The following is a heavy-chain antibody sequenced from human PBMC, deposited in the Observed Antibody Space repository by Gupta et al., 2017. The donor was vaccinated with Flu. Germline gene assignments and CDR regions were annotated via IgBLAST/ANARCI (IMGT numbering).Heavy chain of an antibody. V-gene: IGHV3-48*03. J-gene: IGHJ4*02. CDR2: ISQRGAT. Sequence: EVQLVESGGGLVQLGGSLRLSCALSGFTLGGSELSWVRPTPGGELEGIAVISQRGATDYTYPVRGRFSISRDTANNALYLHMSSLRDEGTAIYYCARGHWDKWGQGTPVTVSS. D-gene: IGHD1-26*01. CDR1: GFTLGGSE. CDR3: ARGHWDK.